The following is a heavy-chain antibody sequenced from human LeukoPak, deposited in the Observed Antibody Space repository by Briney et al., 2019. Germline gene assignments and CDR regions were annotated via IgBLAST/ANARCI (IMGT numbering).Heavy chain of an antibody. V-gene: IGHV3-23*01. J-gene: IGHJ4*02. CDR3: AKVTVCFGCYFDY. CDR2: INGPGDNP. CDR1: GFTFSSYS. D-gene: IGHD3-10*02. Sequence: PGGSLRLSCAASGFTFSSYSMNWVRQAPGKGLEWVSNINGPGDNPYYSETVKGRFTISRDNSKNTVYLQMNSLRAEDTAIYYCAKVTVCFGCYFDYWGQGILVTVSS.